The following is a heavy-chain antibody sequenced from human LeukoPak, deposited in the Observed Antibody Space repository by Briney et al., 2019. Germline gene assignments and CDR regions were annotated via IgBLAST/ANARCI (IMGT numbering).Heavy chain of an antibody. D-gene: IGHD5-24*01. CDR2: IYYSGST. J-gene: IGHJ4*02. CDR1: GGSISSYY. V-gene: IGHV4-59*12. Sequence: PSETLSLTCTVSGGSISSYYWSWIRQPPGKGLEWIGYIYYSGSTNYNPSLKSRVTISVDTSKNQFSLRLSSVTAADTAVYYCARDPKDGYFDYWGQGTLVTVSS. CDR3: ARDPKDGYFDY.